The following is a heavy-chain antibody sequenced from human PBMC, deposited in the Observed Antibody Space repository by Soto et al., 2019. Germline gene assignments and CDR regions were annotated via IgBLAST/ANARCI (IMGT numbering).Heavy chain of an antibody. Sequence: PQLQESGSGLVEPSQTLSRTCAVSGGSISSGGYSWSWVRQPPGKGLEWIGYIYHSGSTYYNPSLKSRVTISVDRSKNQFSLKLSSVTAADTAVYYCARVPSPWGQGTLVTVSS. CDR1: GGSISSGGYS. J-gene: IGHJ5*02. CDR2: IYHSGST. V-gene: IGHV4-30-2*01. CDR3: ARVPSP.